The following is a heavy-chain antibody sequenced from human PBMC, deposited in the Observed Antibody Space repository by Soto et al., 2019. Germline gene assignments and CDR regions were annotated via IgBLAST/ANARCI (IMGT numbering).Heavy chain of an antibody. V-gene: IGHV1-69*13. J-gene: IGHJ4*02. CDR3: ARESTVGATPPGSLDY. D-gene: IGHD1-26*01. Sequence: SVKVSCKASGGTFSSYAISWVRQAPGQGLEWMGGIIPIFGTANYAQKFQGRVTITADESTSTAYMELSSLRSEDTAVYYCARESTVGATPPGSLDYWGQGTLVTVSS. CDR1: GGTFSSYA. CDR2: IIPIFGTA.